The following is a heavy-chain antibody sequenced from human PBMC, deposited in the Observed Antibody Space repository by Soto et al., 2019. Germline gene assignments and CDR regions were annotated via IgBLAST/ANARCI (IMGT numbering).Heavy chain of an antibody. CDR3: ARDPMNSSSWYYYYYGMDV. J-gene: IGHJ6*02. CDR2: INPNSGGT. V-gene: IGHV1-2*02. D-gene: IGHD6-13*01. CDR1: GYTFTGYY. Sequence: ASVKVSCKASGYTFTGYYMHWVRQAPGQGLEWMGWINPNSGGTNYAQKFQGRVTMTRDTSISTAYMELSRLRSDDTAVYYCARDPMNSSSWYYYYYGMDVWGQGTTVTVSS.